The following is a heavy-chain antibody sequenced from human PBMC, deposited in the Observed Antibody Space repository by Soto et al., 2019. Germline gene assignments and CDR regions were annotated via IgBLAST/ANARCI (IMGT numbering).Heavy chain of an antibody. D-gene: IGHD5-12*01. V-gene: IGHV4-34*01. J-gene: IGHJ3*02. CDR1: GGSFSGYY. Sequence: SETLSLTCAVYGGSFSGYYWSWIRQPPGKGLEWIGEINHSGSTNYNPSLKSRVTISVDTSKNQFSLKLSSVTAADTAVYYCGRGGTRWLQLQTAFDIWGQGTMVTVSS. CDR2: INHSGST. CDR3: GRGGTRWLQLQTAFDI.